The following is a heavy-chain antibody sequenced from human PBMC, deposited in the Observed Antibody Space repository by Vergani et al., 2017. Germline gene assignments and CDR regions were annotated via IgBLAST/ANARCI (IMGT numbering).Heavy chain of an antibody. Sequence: EVQLVESGGGLVKPGGSLRLSCAASGFTFSSYSMNWVRQAPGKGLEWVSFISSSSSYIYYADSVKGRFTISRDNAKNSLYLQMNSLRAEDTAVYYCARAAIAVAGTGAWRHFDYWGQGTLVIVSS. CDR2: ISSSSSYI. D-gene: IGHD6-19*01. CDR3: ARAAIAVAGTGAWRHFDY. J-gene: IGHJ4*02. V-gene: IGHV3-21*01. CDR1: GFTFSSYS.